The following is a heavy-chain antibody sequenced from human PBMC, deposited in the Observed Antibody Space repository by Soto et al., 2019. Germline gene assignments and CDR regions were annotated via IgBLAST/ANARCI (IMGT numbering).Heavy chain of an antibody. D-gene: IGHD3-3*01. V-gene: IGHV3-15*07. CDR1: GFTFSNAW. J-gene: IGHJ4*02. Sequence: GGSLRLSCAASGFTFSNAWMNWVRQAPGKGLEWVGRIKSKTDGGTTDYAAPVKGRITISRDDSKNTLYLQMNSLKTEDTAVYYCTTDLYYDLWSGYLGFDYWGQGTLVTVSS. CDR3: TTDLYYDLWSGYLGFDY. CDR2: IKSKTDGGTT.